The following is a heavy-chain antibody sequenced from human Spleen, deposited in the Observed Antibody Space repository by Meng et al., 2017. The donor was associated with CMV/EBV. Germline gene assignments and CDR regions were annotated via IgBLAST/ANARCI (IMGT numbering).Heavy chain of an antibody. Sequence: GGSLRLSCVASSGFTLSGYAMHWVRQAPGKGLEWLAPISYDGSTEYHADAVRGRFSISRDNSKNTLYVHMNSLRPEDTAIYYCARDVTTLGYSGMDVWGQGTTVTVSS. J-gene: IGHJ6*02. D-gene: IGHD4-23*01. CDR1: SGFTLSGYA. CDR3: ARDVTTLGYSGMDV. CDR2: ISYDGSTE. V-gene: IGHV3-30*04.